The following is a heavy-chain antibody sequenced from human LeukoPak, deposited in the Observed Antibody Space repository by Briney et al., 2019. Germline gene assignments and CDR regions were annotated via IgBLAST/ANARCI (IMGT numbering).Heavy chain of an antibody. Sequence: SETLSLTCAVYGGSFSGYYWSWIRQPPGKGLEWIGEINHSGSTNYNPSLKSRVTISVDTSKNQFSLKLSSVTAADTAVYYCARGRCSSASCYRRAPRYFDLWGRGTLVTVSS. CDR2: INHSGST. J-gene: IGHJ2*01. CDR3: ARGRCSSASCYRRAPRYFDL. D-gene: IGHD2-2*01. V-gene: IGHV4-34*01. CDR1: GGSFSGYY.